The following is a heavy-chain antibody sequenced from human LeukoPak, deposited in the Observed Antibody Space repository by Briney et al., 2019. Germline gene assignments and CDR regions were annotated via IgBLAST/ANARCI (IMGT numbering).Heavy chain of an antibody. CDR1: GGSISSYY. V-gene: IGHV4-4*09. D-gene: IGHD5-18*01. CDR3: ARQGQYSYGYTGPHIWFDP. J-gene: IGHJ5*02. CDR2: IYTSGST. Sequence: SETLSLTCTVSGGSISSYYWSWIRQPPGTGLEWIGYIYTSGSTNSNPSLKSRFTISVDTSKNQFSLKLSSVTAADTAVYYCARQGQYSYGYTGPHIWFDPWGQGTLVTVSS.